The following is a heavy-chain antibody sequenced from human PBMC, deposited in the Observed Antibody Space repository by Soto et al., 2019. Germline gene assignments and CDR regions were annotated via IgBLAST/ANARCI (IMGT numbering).Heavy chain of an antibody. CDR1: GFTFSSYS. J-gene: IGHJ6*02. D-gene: IGHD2-15*01. V-gene: IGHV3-21*01. CDR3: ARAPVVVVAATRYYGMDV. Sequence: VSLRLSCAASGFTFSSYSMNWVRQAPGKGLEWVSSISSSSSYIYYADSVKGRFTISRDNAKNSLYLQMNSLRAEDTAVYYCARAPVVVVAATRYYGMDVWGQGTTVTVSS. CDR2: ISSSSSYI.